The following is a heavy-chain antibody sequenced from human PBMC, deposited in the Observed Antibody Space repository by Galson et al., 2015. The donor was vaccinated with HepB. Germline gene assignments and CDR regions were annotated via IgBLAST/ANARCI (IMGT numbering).Heavy chain of an antibody. D-gene: IGHD2-2*01. V-gene: IGHV3-33*01. J-gene: IGHJ4*02. CDR1: GFTFTKYG. Sequence: SLRLSCATSGFTFTKYGMHWVRQAPGKGLEWVALIWSDGSDKNYADSVKGRFTICRDNSKNTVSLQMDSLRAEDTAVYYCARDRTYCGSPSCSRMGPNYWGQGTLVTVSS. CDR3: ARDRTYCGSPSCSRMGPNY. CDR2: IWSDGSDK.